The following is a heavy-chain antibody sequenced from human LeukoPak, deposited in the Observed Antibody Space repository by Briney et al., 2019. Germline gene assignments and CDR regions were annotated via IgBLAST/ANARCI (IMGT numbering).Heavy chain of an antibody. D-gene: IGHD4-17*01. V-gene: IGHV4-30-2*01. J-gene: IGHJ6*02. Sequence: SETLSLTCAVSGGSISSGGYSWSWIRQPPGKGLEWIGYIYHSGSTYYNPSLKSRVTISVDRSKNQFSLKLSSVTAADTAVYYCARIYGDYEVNYYYGMDVWGQGTTVTVSS. CDR2: IYHSGST. CDR1: GGSISSGGYS. CDR3: ARIYGDYEVNYYYGMDV.